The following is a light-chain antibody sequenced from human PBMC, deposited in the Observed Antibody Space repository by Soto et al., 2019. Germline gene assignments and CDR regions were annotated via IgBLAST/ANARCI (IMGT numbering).Light chain of an antibody. CDR2: GAS. J-gene: IGKJ3*01. CDR3: QQYGNAPFT. Sequence: EILMTQSPATLSFSPGERATLTCRASQSVSSSYLAWFQQKPGQAPRLLIYGASSRATGIPDRFSGSGSGTDFTLTISRLEPEDFAVYYCQQYGNAPFTFGPGTKVDIK. CDR1: QSVSSSY. V-gene: IGKV3-20*01.